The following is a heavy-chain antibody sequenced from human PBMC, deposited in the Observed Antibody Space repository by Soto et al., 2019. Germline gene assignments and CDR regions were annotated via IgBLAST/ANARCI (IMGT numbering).Heavy chain of an antibody. D-gene: IGHD2-15*01. J-gene: IGHJ4*02. CDR3: ARDVPGSGVPVWDY. Sequence: QIQLVQSGAEMKKPGASVKVSCKPSGYTFTHYGVSWLRQAPGQGLEWMGWISAYNGNTDYAHKFQGRVALTTDTSTSTAYMELRGLSPDDTAVYYCARDVPGSGVPVWDYWGQGNLVTVSS. CDR2: ISAYNGNT. V-gene: IGHV1-18*04. CDR1: GYTFTHYG.